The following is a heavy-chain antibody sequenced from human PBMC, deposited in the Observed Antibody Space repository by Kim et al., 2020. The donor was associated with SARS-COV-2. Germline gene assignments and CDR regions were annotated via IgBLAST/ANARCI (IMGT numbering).Heavy chain of an antibody. J-gene: IGHJ4*02. CDR3: SSVDTTVALDY. CDR2: T. D-gene: IGHD5-18*01. Sequence: TEYAASVKGRFTISRDDSKHTAYLQMNSLKTEDTAVYYCSSVDTTVALDYWGQGTLVTVSS. V-gene: IGHV3-73*01.